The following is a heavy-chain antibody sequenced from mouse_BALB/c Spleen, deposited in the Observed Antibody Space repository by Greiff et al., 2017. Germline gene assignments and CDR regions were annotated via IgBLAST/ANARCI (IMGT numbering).Heavy chain of an antibody. D-gene: IGHD2-2*01. V-gene: IGHV14-3*02. CDR2: IDPANGNT. J-gene: IGHJ3*01. Sequence: VQLKESGAELVKPGASVKLSCTASGFNIKDTYMHWVKQRPEQGLEWIGRIDPANGNTKYDPKFQGKATITADTSSNTAYLQLSSLTSEDTAVYYCAREGNYGYDEFAYWGQGTLVTVSA. CDR1: GFNIKDTY. CDR3: AREGNYGYDEFAY.